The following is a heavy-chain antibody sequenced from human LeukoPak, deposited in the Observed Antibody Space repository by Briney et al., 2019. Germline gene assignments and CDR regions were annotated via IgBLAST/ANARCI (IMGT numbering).Heavy chain of an antibody. D-gene: IGHD1-26*01. V-gene: IGHV4-4*02. CDR3: ARDVGLDGSYYEYFQY. J-gene: IGHJ1*01. CDR1: GGSISSSNW. Sequence: PSGTLSLTCAVSGGSISSSNWWSWVRQPPGKGLEWIGEIYHSGSTNYNPSLKSRVTISVDKSENQFSLKLSSVTAADTAVYYCARDVGLDGSYYEYFQYWGQGTLVTVSS. CDR2: IYHSGST.